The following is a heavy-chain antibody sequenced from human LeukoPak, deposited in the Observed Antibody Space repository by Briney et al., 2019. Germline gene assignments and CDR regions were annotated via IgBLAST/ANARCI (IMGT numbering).Heavy chain of an antibody. D-gene: IGHD6-19*01. V-gene: IGHV1-8*01. Sequence: GASVKVSCKASGYTFTSYDINWVRQATGQGLEWMRWMNPNSGNTGYAQKFQGRVTMTRNTSISTAYMELSSLRSEDTAVYYCATWVKVSSGWHDSWGQGTLVTVSS. CDR3: ATWVKVSSGWHDS. J-gene: IGHJ5*01. CDR1: GYTFTSYD. CDR2: MNPNSGNT.